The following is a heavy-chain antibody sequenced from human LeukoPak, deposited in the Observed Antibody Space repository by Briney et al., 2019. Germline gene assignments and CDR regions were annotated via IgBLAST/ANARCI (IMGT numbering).Heavy chain of an antibody. CDR3: AKEGYSSWGYYFDY. J-gene: IGHJ4*02. V-gene: IGHV3-23*01. Sequence: GGSLRLSCEASGFTFKSAWMSWVRQAPGKGLEWVSAISGSGGSTYYADSVKGRFTISRDNSKNTLYLQMNSLRAEDTAVYYCAKEGYSSWGYYFDYWGQGTLVTVSS. CDR2: ISGSGGST. CDR1: GFTFKSAW. D-gene: IGHD5-18*01.